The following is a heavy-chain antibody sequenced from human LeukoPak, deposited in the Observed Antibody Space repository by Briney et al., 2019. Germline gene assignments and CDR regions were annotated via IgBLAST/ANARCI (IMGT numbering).Heavy chain of an antibody. J-gene: IGHJ5*02. CDR3: ARDEEEYSSSSGGVGWFDP. Sequence: SETLSLTCAVYGGSFSGYYWSWIRQPPGKGLEWIGEINHSGSTYYNPSLKSRVTISVDTSKNQFSLKLSSVTAADTAVYYCARDEEEYSSSSGGVGWFDPWGQGTLVTVSS. CDR2: INHSGST. D-gene: IGHD6-6*01. V-gene: IGHV4-34*01. CDR1: GGSFSGYY.